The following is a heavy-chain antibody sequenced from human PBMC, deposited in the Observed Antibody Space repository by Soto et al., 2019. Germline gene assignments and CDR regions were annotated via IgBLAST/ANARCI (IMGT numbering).Heavy chain of an antibody. J-gene: IGHJ4*02. CDR2: IIPILGIA. V-gene: IGHV1-69*02. CDR3: ASEGIAAADRPY. D-gene: IGHD6-13*01. Sequence: QVQLVQSGAEVKKPGSSVKVSCKASGGTFSSYTISWVRQAPGQGLEWMGRIIPILGIANYAQKFQGRVTITADKSTSTAYMVLSSLRSEDTAVYYCASEGIAAADRPYWGQGTLVTVSS. CDR1: GGTFSSYT.